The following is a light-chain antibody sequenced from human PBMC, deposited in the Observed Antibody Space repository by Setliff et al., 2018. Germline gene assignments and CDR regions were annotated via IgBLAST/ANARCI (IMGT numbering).Light chain of an antibody. CDR3: SSYTTSTTRV. V-gene: IGLV2-14*01. CDR1: SSDVGGYNY. J-gene: IGLJ2*01. CDR2: EVT. Sequence: QSALTQPASVSGSPGQSITISCTGTSSDVGGYNYVSWYQQHAGKAPKLMIYEVTNRPPGVSDRFSGSKSGNTASLTISGLQAEDKADYYCSSYTTSTTRVFGGGTKVTVL.